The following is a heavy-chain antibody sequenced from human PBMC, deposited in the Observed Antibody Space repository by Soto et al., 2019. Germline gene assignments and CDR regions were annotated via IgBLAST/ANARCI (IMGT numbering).Heavy chain of an antibody. V-gene: IGHV3-30*03. CDR2: VSHDGRNT. D-gene: IGHD2-15*01. CDR1: GFTFSDYA. J-gene: IGHJ5*02. Sequence: GGSLRLSCAASGFTFSDYAMHWVRQAPGKGLEWVAVVSHDGRNTHYADSVKGRFTISRDSSKNTVSLEMTSLRAEDTAVYYCARDGCSGSNCLNWFDPWGQGTLVTVSS. CDR3: ARDGCSGSNCLNWFDP.